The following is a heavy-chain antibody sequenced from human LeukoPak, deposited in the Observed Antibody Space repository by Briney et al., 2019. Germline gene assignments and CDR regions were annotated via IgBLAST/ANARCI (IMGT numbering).Heavy chain of an antibody. CDR1: GYSFTSYW. CDR3: ARGLYYGSGKVPFDY. Sequence: GESLKISCKGSGYSFTSYWIGWVRQMPGKGLEWMGIIYPGDSDTRYSPSFQGQVAISADKSISTAYLQWSSLKASDTAMYYCARGLYYGSGKVPFDYWGQGTLVTVSS. J-gene: IGHJ4*02. V-gene: IGHV5-51*01. D-gene: IGHD3-10*01. CDR2: IYPGDSDT.